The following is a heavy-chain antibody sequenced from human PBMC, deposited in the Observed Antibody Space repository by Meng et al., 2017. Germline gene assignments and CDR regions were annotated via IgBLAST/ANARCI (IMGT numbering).Heavy chain of an antibody. V-gene: IGHV4-31*01. D-gene: IGHD6-13*01. J-gene: IGHJ5*02. CDR3: ARVVGKLGIAAATRFDP. CDR1: VGAISGGGYY. CDR2: IYYSGST. Sequence: ESGPVLVKPSKTLSVTGAVSVGAISGGGYYMSWISQHHGKGLEWIWYIYYSGSTYYNPSLKSLVTISVDTSKNQFSLKLSSVTASDTAVYYCARVVGKLGIAAATRFDPWGQGTLVTVSS.